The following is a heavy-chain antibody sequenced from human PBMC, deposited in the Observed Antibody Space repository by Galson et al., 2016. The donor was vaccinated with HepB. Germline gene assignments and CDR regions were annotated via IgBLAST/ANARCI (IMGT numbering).Heavy chain of an antibody. J-gene: IGHJ6*02. CDR3: ARGTSILGSIFGVAIALGGGYGMDV. Sequence: SETLSLTCAVYGGSFSGYYWSWIRQPPGKGLEWIGEINHSGSTNYNPSLKSRVTISVATSKNQFSLKLSSVTAADTAVYYCARGTSILGSIFGVAIALGGGYGMDVWGQGTTVTVSS. CDR1: GGSFSGYY. V-gene: IGHV4-34*01. CDR2: INHSGST. D-gene: IGHD3-3*01.